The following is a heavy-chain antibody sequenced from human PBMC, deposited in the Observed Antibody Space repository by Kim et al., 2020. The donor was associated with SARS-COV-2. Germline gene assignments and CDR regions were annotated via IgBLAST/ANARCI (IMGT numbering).Heavy chain of an antibody. Sequence: SETLSLTCTVSGGSISSYYWSWIRQPPGKGLEWIGYIYYSGSTNYNPSLKSRVTISVDTSKNQFSLKLSSVTAADTAVYYCARGAVAGLRGTNWFDPWGQGTLVTVSS. CDR2: IYYSGST. D-gene: IGHD6-19*01. V-gene: IGHV4-59*01. CDR3: ARGAVAGLRGTNWFDP. CDR1: GGSISSYY. J-gene: IGHJ5*02.